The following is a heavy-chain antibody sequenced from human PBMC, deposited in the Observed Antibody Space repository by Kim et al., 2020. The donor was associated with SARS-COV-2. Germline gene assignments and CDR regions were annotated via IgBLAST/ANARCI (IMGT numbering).Heavy chain of an antibody. Sequence: GESLKISCKGSGYSFTSYWIGWVRQMPGKGLEWMGIIYPGDSDTRYSPSFQGQVTISADKSISTAYLQWSSLKASDTAMYYCARAGTMVRGVDYYYGMDVWGQGTTVTVSS. J-gene: IGHJ6*02. CDR1: GYSFTSYW. CDR3: ARAGTMVRGVDYYYGMDV. CDR2: IYPGDSDT. V-gene: IGHV5-51*01. D-gene: IGHD3-10*01.